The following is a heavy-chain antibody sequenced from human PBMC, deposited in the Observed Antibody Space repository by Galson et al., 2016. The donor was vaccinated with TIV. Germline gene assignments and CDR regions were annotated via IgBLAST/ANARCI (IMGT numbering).Heavy chain of an antibody. CDR3: ARARYSNGWFTDF. D-gene: IGHD6-19*01. J-gene: IGHJ4*02. V-gene: IGHV3-23*01. CDR2: IAGGAYT. Sequence: SLRLSCAASGFTFSSYALTWVRQAPGKGLEWVSTIAGGAYTYYADSVKGRFTISRDNSKNTLYLQMNSLRGEDTAVYYCARARYSNGWFTDFWGQGTLVIVSS. CDR1: GFTFSSYA.